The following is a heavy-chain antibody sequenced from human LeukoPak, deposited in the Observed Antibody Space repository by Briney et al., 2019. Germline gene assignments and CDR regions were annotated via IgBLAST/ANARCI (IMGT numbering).Heavy chain of an antibody. Sequence: GGSLRLSCAASGFTCSSYGMHWVRQDPGKGLEWVAFIRYDGSNKYYADSVKGRFTISRDNSKNTLYLQMNSLRAEDTAVYYCAKDWGSGWNDDMGGIDYWGQGTLVTVSS. CDR1: GFTCSSYG. V-gene: IGHV3-30*02. J-gene: IGHJ4*02. CDR3: AKDWGSGWNDDMGGIDY. D-gene: IGHD6-19*01. CDR2: IRYDGSNK.